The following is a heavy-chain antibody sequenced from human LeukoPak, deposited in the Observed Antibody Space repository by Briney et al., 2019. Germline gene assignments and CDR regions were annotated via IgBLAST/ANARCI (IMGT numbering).Heavy chain of an antibody. CDR2: ISSSSSTI. V-gene: IGHV3-48*04. Sequence: GGSLRLSCAASGFTFSSYSMNWVRQAPGKGLEWVSFISSSSSTIYYADSVKGRFTISRDNAKNSLYLQMNSLRAEDTAVYYCASDRGGSYSAIDYWGQGTLVTVSS. CDR1: GFTFSSYS. CDR3: ASDRGGSYSAIDY. J-gene: IGHJ4*02. D-gene: IGHD1-26*01.